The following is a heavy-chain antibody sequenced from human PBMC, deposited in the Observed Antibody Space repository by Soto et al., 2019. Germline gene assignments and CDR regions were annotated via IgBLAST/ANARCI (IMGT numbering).Heavy chain of an antibody. J-gene: IGHJ4*02. Sequence: EVQLVESGGGFVQPGGSLRLSCAASGFTFSSYSMNWVRQAPGKGLEWVSYISSSSSTIYYADSVKGRFTISRDNAKNSLYLQMNSLRAEDTALYYCAREVYSYDSSGYLNYFDYWGQGTLVTVSS. CDR3: AREVYSYDSSGYLNYFDY. D-gene: IGHD3-22*01. CDR1: GFTFSSYS. CDR2: ISSSSSTI. V-gene: IGHV3-48*01.